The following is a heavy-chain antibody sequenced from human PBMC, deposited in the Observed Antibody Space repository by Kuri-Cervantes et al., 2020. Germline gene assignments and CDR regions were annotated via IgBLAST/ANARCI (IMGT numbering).Heavy chain of an antibody. J-gene: IGHJ5*02. CDR2: IYSGGST. CDR3: AKGLESWYPSWFDP. Sequence: GESLKISCAASGFTFSSYSMNWVRQAPGKGLEWVSVIYSGGSTYYADSVKGRFTISRDNSKNTLYLQMNSLRAEDTAVYYCAKGLESWYPSWFDPWGQGTLVTVSS. V-gene: IGHV3-53*01. CDR1: GFTFSSYS. D-gene: IGHD2-15*01.